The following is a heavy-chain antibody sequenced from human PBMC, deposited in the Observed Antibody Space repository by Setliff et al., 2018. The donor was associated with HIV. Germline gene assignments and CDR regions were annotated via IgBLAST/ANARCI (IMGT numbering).Heavy chain of an antibody. V-gene: IGHV4-31*03. CDR1: GGSISSGGYY. CDR3: ARNSKNWNYPVEYYDYYMDV. J-gene: IGHJ6*03. Sequence: PSETLSLTCTVSGGSISSGGYYWSWIRQHPGKGPEWIGYIHYSGSTYFNPSLKSRVTISLDTSKNQFSLKVSSMTAADTAVYYCARNSKNWNYPVEYYDYYMDVWGTGTTVTV. D-gene: IGHD1-7*01. CDR2: IHYSGST.